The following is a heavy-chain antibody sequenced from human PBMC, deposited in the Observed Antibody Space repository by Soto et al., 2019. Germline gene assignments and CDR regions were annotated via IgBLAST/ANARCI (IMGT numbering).Heavy chain of an antibody. CDR3: ATDDMRD. CDR2: IKQDGSEK. V-gene: IGHV3-7*05. J-gene: IGHJ4*02. CDR1: GFTFTKYW. Sequence: EVQLVESGGGLVQPGGSLRLSCETSGFTFTKYWMSWVRQVPGKGLEWVANIKQDGSEKYYLDSVKGRFTISRDNAKNSLDLQMNSLRAEDTAVYYCATDDMRDWGQGTLVTVSS.